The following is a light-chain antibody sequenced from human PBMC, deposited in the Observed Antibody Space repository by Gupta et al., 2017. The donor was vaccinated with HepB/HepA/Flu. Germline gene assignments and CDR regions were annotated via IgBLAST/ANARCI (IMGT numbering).Light chain of an antibody. CDR2: AAS. V-gene: IGKV3-11*01. CDR1: QSVSSY. Sequence: EIVLTQSPATLSLSPGERATLSCRASQSVSSYLAWYQQKPGQAPRLLIYAASNRATGIPARFSGSGSGTDFTLTISSLEPEDFAVYYCQQRSNWPPGSTFGQGTRLEIK. CDR3: QQRSNWPPGST. J-gene: IGKJ5*01.